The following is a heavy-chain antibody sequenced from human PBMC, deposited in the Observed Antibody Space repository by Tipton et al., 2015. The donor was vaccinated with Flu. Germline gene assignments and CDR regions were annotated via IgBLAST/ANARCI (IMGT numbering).Heavy chain of an antibody. J-gene: IGHJ4*02. Sequence: SLRLSCAASGFTFSNAWMSWVRQAPGKGLEWVGRIKSKTDDGTTDYAAPVKGRFTISRDDSKNTLYLQMNSLKTEDTAVYYCTTDQEPYSWGQGTLVTVSS. CDR2: IKSKTDDGTT. V-gene: IGHV3-15*01. CDR1: GFTFSNAW. D-gene: IGHD1-26*01. CDR3: TTDQEPYS.